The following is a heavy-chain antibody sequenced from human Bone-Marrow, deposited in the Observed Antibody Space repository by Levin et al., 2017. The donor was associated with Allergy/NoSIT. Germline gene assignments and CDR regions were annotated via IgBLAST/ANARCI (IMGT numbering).Heavy chain of an antibody. CDR3: ARDTTLAGGA. Sequence: VASVKVSCEASGFTFSSSWMSWVRQAPGKGLEWVANIKPDGGEKFYVDSVKGRFTISRDNAKNSLFLQMNYLGTDDTAVYYCARDTTLAGGAWGQGTLVTVS. D-gene: IGHD6-19*01. J-gene: IGHJ5*02. CDR1: GFTFSSSW. CDR2: IKPDGGEK. V-gene: IGHV3-7*03.